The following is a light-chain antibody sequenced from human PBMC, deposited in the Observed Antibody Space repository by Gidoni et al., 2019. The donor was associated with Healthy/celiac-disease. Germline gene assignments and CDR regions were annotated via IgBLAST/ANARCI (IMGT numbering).Light chain of an antibody. CDR2: KAS. V-gene: IGKV1-5*03. CDR3: QQYNSYSWT. J-gene: IGKJ1*01. Sequence: DIQMTQSPSTLSASVGDRVTITCRASQSISSWLAWYQQKPGKAPKLLIYKASSLESVVPSRFSGSGSWTEFTLTISSLQPDDFATYYCQQYNSYSWTFGQGTKVEIK. CDR1: QSISSW.